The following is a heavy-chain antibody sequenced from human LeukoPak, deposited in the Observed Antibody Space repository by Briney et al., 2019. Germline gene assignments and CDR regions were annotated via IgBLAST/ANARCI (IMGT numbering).Heavy chain of an antibody. J-gene: IGHJ5*02. CDR2: ISGSAGGT. D-gene: IGHD6-13*01. V-gene: IGHV3-23*01. CDR3: AKNWVASSWFNWFDP. CDR1: GFTFSTYA. Sequence: LTGGSLRLSCAASGFTFSTYALSWVRQAPGKGLEWVSSISGSAGGTYYADSVKGRFTISRDNSKNTLYLQMHSLRAEDTAVYYCAKNWVASSWFNWFDPWGQGTLVTVPS.